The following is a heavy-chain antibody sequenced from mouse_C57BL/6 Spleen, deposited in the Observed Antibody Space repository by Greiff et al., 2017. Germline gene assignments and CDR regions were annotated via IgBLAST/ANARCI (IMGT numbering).Heavy chain of an antibody. D-gene: IGHD1-1*01. CDR3: ARLGIYYGSSYDARDY. J-gene: IGHJ4*01. CDR1: GYTFTSYW. V-gene: IGHV1-61*01. CDR2: IYPSDSET. Sequence: QVQLQQPGAELVRPGSSVKLSCKASGYTFTSYWMDWVKQRPGQGLEWIGNIYPSDSETHYNQKFKDKATLTVDKSSSTAYMQLSSLTSEDSAVYYCARLGIYYGSSYDARDYWGQGTSVTVAS.